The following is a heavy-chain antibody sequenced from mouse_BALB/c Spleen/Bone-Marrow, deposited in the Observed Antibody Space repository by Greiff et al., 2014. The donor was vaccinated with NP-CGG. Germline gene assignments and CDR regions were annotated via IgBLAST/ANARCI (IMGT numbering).Heavy chain of an antibody. J-gene: IGHJ4*01. CDR1: GFSLTNYG. CDR2: IWAGGST. D-gene: IGHD4-1*02. V-gene: IGHV2-9*02. Sequence: VQLVESGPGLVAPSQSLSITCTVSGFSLTNYGIHWVRQPPGKGLEWLGVIWAGGSTNYNSALMSRLSITKDNSKSQVFLKMNSLQTDDPAMYYCASTGAGAMDYWGRGTSVTVSS. CDR3: ASTGAGAMDY.